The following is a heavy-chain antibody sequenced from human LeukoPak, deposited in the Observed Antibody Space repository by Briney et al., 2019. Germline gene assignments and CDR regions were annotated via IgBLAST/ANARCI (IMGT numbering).Heavy chain of an antibody. CDR1: GGSISSSSYY. V-gene: IGHV4-39*01. CDR3: AANSADYNTLGSSYKV. D-gene: IGHD3-10*01. CDR2: IYYSGTT. Sequence: SETLSLTCTVSGGSISSSSYYWGWIRQPPGKGLEWIGSIYYSGTTYYNPSLKSRVTISVDTSKNQFSLKLNSVTTADTAVFYCAANSADYNTLGSSYKVWGQGTLVTVSS. J-gene: IGHJ4*02.